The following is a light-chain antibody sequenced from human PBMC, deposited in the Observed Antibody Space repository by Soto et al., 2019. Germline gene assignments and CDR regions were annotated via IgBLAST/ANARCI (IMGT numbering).Light chain of an antibody. CDR2: EVS. J-gene: IGLJ1*01. V-gene: IGLV2-14*01. CDR1: SSDVGTYNY. CDR3: TSYTRDTALV. Sequence: QSVLTQPASVSGSPVQSITISCTGTSSDVGTYNYVSWYQHHPGKAPKLIIYEVSNRPSGVSNRFSGSKSGSTASLTISGLQAEDEADYHCTSYTRDTALVFGTGTKVTVL.